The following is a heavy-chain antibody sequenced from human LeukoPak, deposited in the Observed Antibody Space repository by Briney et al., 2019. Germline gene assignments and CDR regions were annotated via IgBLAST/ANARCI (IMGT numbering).Heavy chain of an antibody. CDR2: ISGSGGST. J-gene: IGHJ4*02. V-gene: IGHV3-23*01. CDR1: GFTFSSYW. D-gene: IGHD1-26*01. CDR3: AKDTSSGSYLVLADY. Sequence: GGSLRLSCAASGFTFSSYWMSWVRQAPGKGLEWVSAISGSGGSTYYADSVKGRFTISRDNSKNTLYLQMNSLRAEDTAVYYCAKDTSSGSYLVLADYWGQGTLVTVSS.